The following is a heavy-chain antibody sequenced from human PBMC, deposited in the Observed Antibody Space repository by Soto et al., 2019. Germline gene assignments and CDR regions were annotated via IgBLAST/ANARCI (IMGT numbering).Heavy chain of an antibody. CDR2: IYYSGST. D-gene: IGHD3-22*01. V-gene: IGHV4-30-4*01. CDR1: GGCISSCDYY. Sequence: SETLSLTCTVSGGCISSCDYYWCWIRQPPGKGLEWIGYIYYSGSTYYNPSLKSRVTISVDTSKNQFSLKLSSVTAADTAVYYCARRMIVVVKSRGAPTYFDYWGQGTLVTVSS. CDR3: ARRMIVVVKSRGAPTYFDY. J-gene: IGHJ4*02.